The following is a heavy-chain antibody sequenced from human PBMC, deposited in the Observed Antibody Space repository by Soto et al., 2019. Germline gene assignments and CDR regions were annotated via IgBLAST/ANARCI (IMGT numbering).Heavy chain of an antibody. J-gene: IGHJ5*02. CDR1: GYTFTGYY. V-gene: IGHV1-2*04. Sequence: GASVKVSCKASGYTFTGYYMHWVRQAPGQGLEWMGWINPNSGGTNYAQKFQGWVTMTRDTSISTAYMELSRLRSDDTAVYYCARGGVVVVVAVDTAMAPWGQGTLVTVSS. CDR3: ARGGVVVVVAVDTAMAP. CDR2: INPNSGGT. D-gene: IGHD2-15*01.